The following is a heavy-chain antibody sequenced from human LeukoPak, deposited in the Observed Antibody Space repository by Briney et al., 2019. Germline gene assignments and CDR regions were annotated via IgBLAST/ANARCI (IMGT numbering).Heavy chain of an antibody. J-gene: IGHJ4*02. CDR3: ARVFRFSHFDY. CDR1: GDSINSSNSY. V-gene: IGHV4-39*07. D-gene: IGHD3-3*01. CDR2: IFYSGGT. Sequence: PSETLSLTCTVSGDSINSSNSYWGWVRQPPGKALEWIATIFYSGGTFYNPSLKSRVTVSLDTSKTQFSLRLRSVTAADTAVYYCARVFRFSHFDYWGQGTLVTVSS.